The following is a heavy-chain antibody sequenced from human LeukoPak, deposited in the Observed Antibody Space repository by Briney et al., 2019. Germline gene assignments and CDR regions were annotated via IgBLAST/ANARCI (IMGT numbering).Heavy chain of an antibody. V-gene: IGHV3-21*01. CDR1: GFTFSSYS. CDR2: ITSSSSYI. J-gene: IGHJ4*02. Sequence: GGSLRLSCAASGFTFSSYSMNWVRQAPGKGLEWVSSITSSSSYIYYADSVKGRFTISRDNAKNSLYLQMNSLRAEDTAVYYCARIPYYYDSSGYSELVAFDYWGQGTLVTVSS. D-gene: IGHD3-22*01. CDR3: ARIPYYYDSSGYSELVAFDY.